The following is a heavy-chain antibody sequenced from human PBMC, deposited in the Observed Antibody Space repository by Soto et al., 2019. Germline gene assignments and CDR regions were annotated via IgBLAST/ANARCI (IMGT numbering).Heavy chain of an antibody. V-gene: IGHV3-30-3*01. CDR1: GFTFSSYA. D-gene: IGHD3-3*01. CDR3: ARAVVITIFGVVNGFDY. CDR2: ISYDGSNK. J-gene: IGHJ4*02. Sequence: QVQLVESGGGVVQPGRSLRLSCAASGFTFSSYAMHWVRQAPGKGLEWVAVISYDGSNKYYADSVKGRFTISRDNSKNTLYLQMNSLRAEDTAVYYCARAVVITIFGVVNGFDYWGQGTLVTVSS.